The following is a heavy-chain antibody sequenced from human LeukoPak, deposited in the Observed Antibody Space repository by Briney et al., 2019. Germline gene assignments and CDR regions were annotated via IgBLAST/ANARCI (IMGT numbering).Heavy chain of an antibody. V-gene: IGHV4-39*07. J-gene: IGHJ6*03. CDR3: ARAINGVIILYCLYYMDV. CDR2: IYYSGNT. Sequence: PSETLSLTCTVSGVSISSTSNQWGWIRQPPGKGLEWIGSIYYSGNTHYNPSLKSRVTISVDTSKNQFSLRLRSVTAADTAVYYCARAINGVIILYCLYYMDVWGKGTTVTVSS. D-gene: IGHD3-10*01. CDR1: GVSISSTSNQ.